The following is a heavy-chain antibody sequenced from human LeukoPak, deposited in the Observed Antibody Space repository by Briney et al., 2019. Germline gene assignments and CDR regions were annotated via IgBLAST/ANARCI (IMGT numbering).Heavy chain of an antibody. J-gene: IGHJ4*02. Sequence: GGSLRLSCAASGFTVSTTEIGSGRQPPGEGLEWVSVIYSGGSTYYADSVKGRFTISRDNSKNTLYLQMNSLRAEDTAVYYCARNTYYYDSSVNFDYWGQGTLVTVSS. CDR3: ARNTYYYDSSVNFDY. CDR2: IYSGGST. CDR1: GFTVSTTE. D-gene: IGHD3-22*01. V-gene: IGHV3-66*01.